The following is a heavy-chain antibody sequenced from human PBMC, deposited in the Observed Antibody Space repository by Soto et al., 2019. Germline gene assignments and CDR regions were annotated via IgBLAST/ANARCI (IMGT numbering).Heavy chain of an antibody. D-gene: IGHD3-3*01. CDR3: ARGALLRFLEWLSSAANWFDP. CDR2: IYYSGST. Sequence: QVQLQESGPGLVKPSQTLSLTCTVSGGSISSGDYYWSWIRQPPGKGLEWIGYIYYSGSTYYNPSLKSRVTISVDTSKNQFSLKLSSVTAADTAVYYCARGALLRFLEWLSSAANWFDPWGQGTLVTVSS. V-gene: IGHV4-30-4*01. CDR1: GGSISSGDYY. J-gene: IGHJ5*02.